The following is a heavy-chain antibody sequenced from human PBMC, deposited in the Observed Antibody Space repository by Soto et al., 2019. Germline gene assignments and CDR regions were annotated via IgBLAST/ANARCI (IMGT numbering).Heavy chain of an antibody. CDR1: GYSFTSYW. CDR2: IYPGDSDT. CDR3: ARILYCGGDCYPYGMDA. J-gene: IGHJ6*02. V-gene: IGHV5-51*01. Sequence: GESLKISCKGSGYSFTSYWIGWVRQMPGKGLEWMGIIYPGDSDTRYSPSFQGQVTISADKSISTAYLQWSSLKASDTAMYYCARILYCGGDCYPYGMDAWGQGTTVTVSS. D-gene: IGHD2-21*02.